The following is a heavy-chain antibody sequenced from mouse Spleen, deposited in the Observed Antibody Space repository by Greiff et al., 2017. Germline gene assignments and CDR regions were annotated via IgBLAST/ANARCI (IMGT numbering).Heavy chain of an antibody. CDR3: ARNPLANPTFYFDY. CDR1: GFSLTSYG. D-gene: IGHD1-1*01. V-gene: IGHV2-2*01. J-gene: IGHJ2*01. Sequence: VQLQQSGPGLVQPSQSLSITCTVSGFSLTSYGVHWVRQSPGKGLEWLGVIWSGGSTDYNAAFISRLSISKDNSKSQVFFKMNSLQADDTAIYYCARNPLANPTFYFDYWGQGTTLTVSS. CDR2: IWSGGST.